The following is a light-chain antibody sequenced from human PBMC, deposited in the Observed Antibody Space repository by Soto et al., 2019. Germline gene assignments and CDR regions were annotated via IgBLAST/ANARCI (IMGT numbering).Light chain of an antibody. CDR2: DTS. Sequence: EIGLTQSPATLSLSPGDRATLSCRASQSVSRYLAWYQQKPGQAPRLLIHDTSTRATGVPDTXXXXXXXXXXXXXISSLEPEDSAMYYCQQRFSWPPTFGGGTHVEIK. V-gene: IGKV3-11*01. J-gene: IGKJ4*01. CDR1: QSVSRY. CDR3: QQRFSWPPT.